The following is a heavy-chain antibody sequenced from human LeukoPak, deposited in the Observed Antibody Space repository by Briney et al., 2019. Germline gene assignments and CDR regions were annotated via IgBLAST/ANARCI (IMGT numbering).Heavy chain of an antibody. V-gene: IGHV3-30*18. D-gene: IGHD6-13*01. CDR3: AKDSSSWSIDY. CDR2: ISYDGSNK. CDR1: GFTFSSDG. Sequence: GGSLRLSCAASGFTFSSDGMHWVRQAPGQGLEWVAVISYDGSNKYYADSVKGRFTISRDNSKNTLSLQMNSLRAEDTAVYFCAKDSSSWSIDYWGQGTLVTVSS. J-gene: IGHJ4*02.